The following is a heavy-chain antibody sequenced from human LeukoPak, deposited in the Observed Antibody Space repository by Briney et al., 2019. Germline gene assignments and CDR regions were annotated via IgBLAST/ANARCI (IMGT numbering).Heavy chain of an antibody. J-gene: IGHJ2*01. V-gene: IGHV4-4*07. CDR1: GDSGPHY. CDR3: ARVYYSSSYDYWYFDL. CDR2: ISATGSP. D-gene: IGHD6-13*01. Sequence: SETLSLTCFVSGDSGPHYWTWIRQPAGKGLEWIGRISATGSPNYNTSLTSRISMSFDTSKNQISLMLTSVTAADTAVYYCARVYYSSSYDYWYFDLWGRGTLVTVSS.